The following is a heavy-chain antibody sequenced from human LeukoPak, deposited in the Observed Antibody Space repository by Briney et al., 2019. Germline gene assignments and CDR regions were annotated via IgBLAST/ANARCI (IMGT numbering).Heavy chain of an antibody. CDR3: ARQTGSGLFILP. Sequence: SETLPLTCTVSGVSISSSNSYWGWIRQPPGKGLEWIGSIYYSGNTYYNASLKSQVSIPIDTSKNRFSLKLTSVTAADTAVYYCARQTGSGLFILPGGQGTLVTVSS. V-gene: IGHV4-39*01. CDR2: IYYSGNT. D-gene: IGHD3/OR15-3a*01. CDR1: GVSISSSNSY. J-gene: IGHJ4*02.